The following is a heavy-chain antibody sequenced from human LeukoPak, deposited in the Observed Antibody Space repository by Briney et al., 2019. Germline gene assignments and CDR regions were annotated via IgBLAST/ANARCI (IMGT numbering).Heavy chain of an antibody. CDR2: ISGCGGST. J-gene: IGHJ4*02. V-gene: IGHV3-23*01. CDR1: GFTFSSYA. CDR3: AKLRFYDILTGYYVYFDY. D-gene: IGHD3-9*01. Sequence: QPGGSLRLSCAASGFTFSSYAMSWVRQAPGKGLEWVSAISGCGGSTYYADSVKGRFTISRDNSKNTLYLQMNSLRAEDTAVYYCAKLRFYDILTGYYVYFDYWGQGTLVTVSS.